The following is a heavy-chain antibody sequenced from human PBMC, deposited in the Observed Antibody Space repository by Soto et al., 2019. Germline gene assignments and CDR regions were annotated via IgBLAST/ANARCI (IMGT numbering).Heavy chain of an antibody. J-gene: IGHJ5*02. CDR1: GGPISNYY. V-gene: IGHV4-59*01. Sequence: PSETLSLTCNVSGGPISNYYWTWVRQSPEKGLEWIGYMYYNGNINYNPSLKSRVTISIDTSKNQFSLTLKSVTAADTAVYYCASGGNWFDPWGQGVLVTVPQ. D-gene: IGHD3-16*01. CDR3: ASGGNWFDP. CDR2: MYYNGNI.